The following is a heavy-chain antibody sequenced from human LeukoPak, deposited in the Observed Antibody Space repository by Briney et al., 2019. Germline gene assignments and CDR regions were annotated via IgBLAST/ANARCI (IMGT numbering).Heavy chain of an antibody. CDR3: ARWRVSSCGSSPCQTSKYYYYGMDV. CDR1: GGSISSGGYS. J-gene: IGHJ6*02. Sequence: SETLSLTCAVSGGSISSGGYSWSWIRQPPGKGLEWIGYVYHSGSTYYNPSLKSRVTISVDTSKNQFSLKLSSVTAADTAVYYCARWRVSSCGSSPCQTSKYYYYGMDVWGQGTTVTVSS. D-gene: IGHD6-6*01. V-gene: IGHV4-30-2*01. CDR2: VYHSGST.